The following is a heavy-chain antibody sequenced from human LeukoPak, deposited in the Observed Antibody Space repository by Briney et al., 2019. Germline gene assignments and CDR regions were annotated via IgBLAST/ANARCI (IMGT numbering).Heavy chain of an antibody. CDR2: IYSGGST. CDR1: GFTFSNYW. J-gene: IGHJ4*02. V-gene: IGHV3-53*01. CDR3: ARGGDYSNYYFDY. D-gene: IGHD4-11*01. Sequence: GGSLRLSCEASGFTFSNYWMSWVRQAPGKGLEWVSVIYSGGSTYYADSVKGRFTISRDNSKNTLYLQMNSLRAEDTALYYCARGGDYSNYYFDYWGQGTLVTVSS.